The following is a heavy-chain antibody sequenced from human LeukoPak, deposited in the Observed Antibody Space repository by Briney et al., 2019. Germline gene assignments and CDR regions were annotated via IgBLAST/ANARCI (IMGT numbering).Heavy chain of an antibody. CDR3: AKDNGSAWYMPPIY. Sequence: GGSLRLSCAASGFTFSSYAMSWVRQAPGNGLEWVSAISGSGGSTYYADSVKGRFTISRDNSKNTLYLQMNSLRAEDTAVYYCAKDNGSAWYMPPIYWGQGTLVTVSS. CDR1: GFTFSSYA. CDR2: ISGSGGST. D-gene: IGHD6-19*01. V-gene: IGHV3-23*01. J-gene: IGHJ4*02.